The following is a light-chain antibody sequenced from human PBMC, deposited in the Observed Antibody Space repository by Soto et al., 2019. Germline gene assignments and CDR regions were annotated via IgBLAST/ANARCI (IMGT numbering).Light chain of an antibody. CDR3: QRYGSPRPS. CDR2: GAS. Sequence: EIVLTQSPGTLSLSPGERATLSCRASQSVSSSYLAWYQQKPGQAPRLLIYGASSRPTGTPDRFSGSGAAKDSPTIISLLAPEDSAFYYCQRYGSPRPSFGGGTK. CDR1: QSVSSSY. V-gene: IGKV3-20*01. J-gene: IGKJ4*01.